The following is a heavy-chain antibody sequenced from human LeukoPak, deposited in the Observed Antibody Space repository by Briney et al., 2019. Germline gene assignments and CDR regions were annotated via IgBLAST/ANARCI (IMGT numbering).Heavy chain of an antibody. CDR2: IIPILGIA. CDR1: GYTSTGYY. D-gene: IGHD5-18*01. V-gene: IGHV1-69*02. Sequence: SVKVSCKASGYTSTGYYMHWVRQAPGQGLEWMGRIIPILGIANYAQKFQGRVTITADKSTSTAYMELSSLRSEDTAVYYCAVVDTAMVRRPGYWGQGTLVTVSS. J-gene: IGHJ4*02. CDR3: AVVDTAMVRRPGY.